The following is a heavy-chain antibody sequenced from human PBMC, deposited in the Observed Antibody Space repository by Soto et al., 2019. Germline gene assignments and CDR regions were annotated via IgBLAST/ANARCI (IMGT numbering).Heavy chain of an antibody. V-gene: IGHV3-30*03. D-gene: IGHD2-2*01. J-gene: IGHJ6*02. CDR3: ARDRADIVVAPVATSGMDV. CDR1: GFAFGSHG. CDR2: ISHDGQNQ. Sequence: QVQLVESGGGVVPPGRSLKLSCIASGFAFGSHGMHWVRQVSGKGLEWVAVISHDGQNQYYRESVKGRFTISRDNSKNSLFLEVHSLRVEDTAVYYCARDRADIVVAPVATSGMDVWGQGTAVTVSS.